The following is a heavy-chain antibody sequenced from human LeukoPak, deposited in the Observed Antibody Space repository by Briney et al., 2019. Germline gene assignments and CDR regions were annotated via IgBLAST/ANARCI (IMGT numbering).Heavy chain of an antibody. CDR3: ARVSTIFGVATGMDV. Sequence: ASVKVSCKASGYTFTGYYMHWVRQAPGQGLEWMGWISAYNGNTNYAQKLQGRVTMTTDTSTSTAYMELRSLRSDDTAVYYCARVSTIFGVATGMDVWGKGTTVTVSS. D-gene: IGHD3-3*01. CDR2: ISAYNGNT. J-gene: IGHJ6*04. V-gene: IGHV1-18*04. CDR1: GYTFTGYY.